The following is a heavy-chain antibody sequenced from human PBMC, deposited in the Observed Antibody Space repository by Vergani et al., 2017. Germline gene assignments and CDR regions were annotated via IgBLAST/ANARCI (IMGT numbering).Heavy chain of an antibody. D-gene: IGHD2-8*01. J-gene: IGHJ5*02. CDR2: IPYSENT. Sequence: QVRLQESGPGLVKPSETLSLTCSVSFDSIRNTYCYWIRQPPATGLEWIGSIPYSENTNYNPALKTRVTISVDTSKNQFPLTLTSVTAADTAVYYCASDTNSGQRADRWGEGILVTVTS. CDR3: ASDTNSGQRADR. V-gene: IGHV4-59*01. CDR1: FDSIRNTY.